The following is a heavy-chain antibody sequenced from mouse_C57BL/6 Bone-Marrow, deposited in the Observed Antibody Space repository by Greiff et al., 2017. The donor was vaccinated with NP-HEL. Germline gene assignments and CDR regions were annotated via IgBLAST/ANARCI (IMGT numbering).Heavy chain of an antibody. CDR1: GYTFTEYT. Sequence: VLLVESGAELVKPGASVKLSCKASGYTFTEYTIHWVKQRSGQGLEWIGWFYPGSGSIKYNEKFKDKATLTADKSSSTVYMDISRLTSDDSAVYFFARHGGYFCSSYGYFYVWGTGTTVTVSS. D-gene: IGHD1-1*01. J-gene: IGHJ1*03. CDR2: FYPGSGSI. CDR3: ARHGGYFCSSYGYFYV. V-gene: IGHV1-62-2*01.